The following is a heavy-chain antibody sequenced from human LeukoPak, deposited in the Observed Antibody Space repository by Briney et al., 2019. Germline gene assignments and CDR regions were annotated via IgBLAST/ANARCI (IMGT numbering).Heavy chain of an antibody. Sequence: PGGSLRLSCAASGFTFSSYGMHWVRQAPGKGLEWVAFIRSDGSNKYYADSVKGRFTISRDNSKNTLYLQMNSLRAEDTAVYYCAKDQLRWYGDYNFDYWGQGTLVTVSS. CDR3: AKDQLRWYGDYNFDY. V-gene: IGHV3-30*02. CDR1: GFTFSSYG. J-gene: IGHJ4*02. CDR2: IRSDGSNK. D-gene: IGHD4-17*01.